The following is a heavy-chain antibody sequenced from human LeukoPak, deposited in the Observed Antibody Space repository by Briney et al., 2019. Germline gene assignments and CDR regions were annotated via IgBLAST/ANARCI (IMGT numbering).Heavy chain of an antibody. Sequence: PSETLSLTCTVSGGSISSSSYYWGWIRQPPGKGLEWIGSIYYSGSTYYNPSLKSRVTISVDTSKNQFSLKLSSVTAADTAVYYCASVLAYCGGDCYFTPTYYFDYWGQGTLVTVSS. CDR3: ASVLAYCGGDCYFTPTYYFDY. CDR2: IYYSGST. D-gene: IGHD2-21*02. V-gene: IGHV4-39*01. J-gene: IGHJ4*02. CDR1: GGSISSSSYY.